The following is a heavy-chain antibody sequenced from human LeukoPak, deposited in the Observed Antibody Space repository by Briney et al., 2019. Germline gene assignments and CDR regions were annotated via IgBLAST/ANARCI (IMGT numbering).Heavy chain of an antibody. D-gene: IGHD4-17*01. CDR2: LSSSGSSM. J-gene: IGHJ3*02. Sequence: GGSLRLSCAASGFTFSSYSMNWVRQAPGKGLEWVSSLSSSGSSMYYADSLKGRFTISRDNAKNSLYLQMNRLRAEDTAVYYCARGYRTYGDFHAFDIWGQGTMVTVSS. V-gene: IGHV3-21*01. CDR1: GFTFSSYS. CDR3: ARGYRTYGDFHAFDI.